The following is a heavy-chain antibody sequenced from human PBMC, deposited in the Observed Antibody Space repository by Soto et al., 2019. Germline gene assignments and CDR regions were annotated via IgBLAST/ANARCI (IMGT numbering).Heavy chain of an antibody. J-gene: IGHJ4*02. CDR1: VFPFKNYA. Sequence: GGSLRLSCAAFVFPFKNYAMNWVRQAPGKGLEWVSCISHDGGSTYFADSVKGRFTISRDNSKNTLYLQMSSLRAEDTAVYYCARTSDGWPYYFESWGQGTVVTVSS. CDR3: ARTSDGWPYYFES. D-gene: IGHD3-10*01. CDR2: ISHDGGST. V-gene: IGHV3-23*01.